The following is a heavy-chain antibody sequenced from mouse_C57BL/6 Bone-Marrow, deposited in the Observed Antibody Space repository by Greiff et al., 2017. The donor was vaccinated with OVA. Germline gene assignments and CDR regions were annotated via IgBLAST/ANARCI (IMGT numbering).Heavy chain of an antibody. Sequence: QVQLQQSGPGLVAPSQSLSITCTVSGFSLTSYGVHWVRQPPGKGLEWLVVIWSDGSTTYNSALKSRLSISKDNSKSQVFLKMNSLQTDDTAMYYCARHEGDYDGTWFAYWGQGTLVTVSA. CDR2: IWSDGST. CDR1: GFSLTSYG. CDR3: ARHEGDYDGTWFAY. V-gene: IGHV2-6-1*01. J-gene: IGHJ3*01. D-gene: IGHD2-4*01.